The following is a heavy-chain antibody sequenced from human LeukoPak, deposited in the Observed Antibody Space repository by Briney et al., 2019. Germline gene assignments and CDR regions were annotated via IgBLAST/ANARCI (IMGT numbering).Heavy chain of an antibody. CDR3: AVAAANDAFDI. J-gene: IGHJ3*02. V-gene: IGHV3-66*01. D-gene: IGHD6-13*01. CDR1: GFTFSSNY. CDR2: IYSGGST. Sequence: GGSLRLSRAASGFTFSSNYMSWVRQAPGKGLEWVSVIYSGGSTYYADSVKGRFTISRDNSKNTMYLQMNSLRAEDTAVYYCAVAAANDAFDIWGQGTMVTVSS.